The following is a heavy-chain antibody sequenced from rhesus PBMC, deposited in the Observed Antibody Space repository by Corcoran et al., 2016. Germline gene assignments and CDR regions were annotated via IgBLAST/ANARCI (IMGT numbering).Heavy chain of an antibody. CDR1: GGFINSGYYY. V-gene: IGHV4-122*02. Sequence: QVQLQESGPGLVKPSETLSLTCAVSGGFINSGYYYWNWIPQSPGKGLGWIGYITYSGSTSYHPSLKRRVTISRDTSKNQFSLKLSSVTAADTAVYYCARSSGTTFDYWGQGVLVTVSS. CDR2: ITYSGST. D-gene: IGHD1-14*01. CDR3: ARSSGTTFDY. J-gene: IGHJ4*01.